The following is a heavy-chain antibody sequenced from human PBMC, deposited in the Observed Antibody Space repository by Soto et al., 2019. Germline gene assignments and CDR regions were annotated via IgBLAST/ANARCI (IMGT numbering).Heavy chain of an antibody. D-gene: IGHD3-9*01. J-gene: IGHJ5*02. CDR3: AREPISRSNWFDP. CDR1: GGSFSGYY. V-gene: IGHV4-34*01. Sequence: QVQLQQWGAGLLKPSETLSLTCAVYGGSFSGYYWSWIRQPPGKGLEWLGEINHSGSTNYNPSLKSRVTISVDTSKNQFSLKLSSVTAADTAVYYCAREPISRSNWFDPWGQGTLVTVSS. CDR2: INHSGST.